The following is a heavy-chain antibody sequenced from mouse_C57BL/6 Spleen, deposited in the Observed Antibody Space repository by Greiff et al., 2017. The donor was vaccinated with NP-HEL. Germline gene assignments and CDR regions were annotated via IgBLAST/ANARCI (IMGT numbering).Heavy chain of an antibody. D-gene: IGHD1-1*01. CDR2: IWGDRST. Sequence: QVQLKESGPGLVAPSQSLSITCTVSGFSLTSYGVSWVRQPPGKGLEWLGVIWGDRSTNYHSALISRLSISKDNSKCKVILKLNSMQTEDTATYYCAKCITTGAMDHCGQGTSVTFSS. CDR1: GFSLTSYG. J-gene: IGHJ4*01. CDR3: AKCITTGAMDH. V-gene: IGHV2-3*01.